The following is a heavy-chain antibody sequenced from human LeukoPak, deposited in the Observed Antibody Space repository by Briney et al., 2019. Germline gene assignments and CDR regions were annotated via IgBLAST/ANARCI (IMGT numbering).Heavy chain of an antibody. V-gene: IGHV3-21*01. CDR3: ARKTVMVAAPFDY. Sequence: PGGSLRLSCTASGFTFMNYNMDWVRHATGKGLEWVSSISSYSDYIDYADSVKGHFTISRDNAKNSLYLEMTSLRADDTAIYYCARKTVMVAAPFDYWGQGTLVTVSS. D-gene: IGHD2-15*01. CDR2: ISSYSDYI. J-gene: IGHJ4*02. CDR1: GFTFMNYN.